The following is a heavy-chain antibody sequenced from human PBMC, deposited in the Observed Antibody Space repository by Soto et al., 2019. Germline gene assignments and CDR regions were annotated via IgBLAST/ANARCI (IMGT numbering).Heavy chain of an antibody. J-gene: IGHJ6*01. V-gene: IGHV3-7*01. Sequence: GRSLRLSCPASGFTFSSYWMSCVRHAPWKGLEWVANIKQDGSEKYYVDSVKGRFTTSRENAKNSLYLQMHSRRAEDPAVYYCARVSDRITIFCGYYGMEVWGQGTTVTVSS. CDR3: ARVSDRITIFCGYYGMEV. CDR1: GFTFSSYW. D-gene: IGHD3-9*01. CDR2: IKQDGSEK.